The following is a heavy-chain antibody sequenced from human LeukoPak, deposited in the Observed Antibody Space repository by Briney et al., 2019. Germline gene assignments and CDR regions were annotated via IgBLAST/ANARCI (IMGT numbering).Heavy chain of an antibody. Sequence: PGGSLRLSCAASGFTFSDYYMSWIRQAPGKGLEWVSYISSSGSTIYYADSVKGRFTISRDYAKNSLYLQMNSLRAEDTAVYYCARDYYDSSALRFDYWGQGTLVTVSS. CDR1: GFTFSDYY. CDR3: ARDYYDSSALRFDY. J-gene: IGHJ4*02. D-gene: IGHD3-22*01. V-gene: IGHV3-11*01. CDR2: ISSSGSTI.